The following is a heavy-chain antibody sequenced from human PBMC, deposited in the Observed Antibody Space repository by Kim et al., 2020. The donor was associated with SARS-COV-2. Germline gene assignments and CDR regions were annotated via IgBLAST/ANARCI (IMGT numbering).Heavy chain of an antibody. CDR2: T. Sequence: TNYNPSLKSRVTISVDTSKNQFSLKLSSVTAADTAVYYCARGVSYGDIDYWGQGTLVTVSS. V-gene: IGHV4-34*01. D-gene: IGHD4-17*01. J-gene: IGHJ4*02. CDR3: ARGVSYGDIDY.